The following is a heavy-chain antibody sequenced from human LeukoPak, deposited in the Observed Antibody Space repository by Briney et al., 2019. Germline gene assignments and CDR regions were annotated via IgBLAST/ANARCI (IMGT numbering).Heavy chain of an antibody. CDR2: INPNSGVT. D-gene: IGHD3-10*01. CDR3: AANELLWFGESPY. V-gene: IGHV1-2*02. CDR1: GYTFTDDY. Sequence: ASVKVSCKASGYTFTDDYVHWVRQAPGQGLEWMGWINPNSGVTNYAQKFQGRVTMTRDTSTSTVYMELSSLRSEDTAVYYCAANELLWFGESPYWGQGTLVTVSS. J-gene: IGHJ4*02.